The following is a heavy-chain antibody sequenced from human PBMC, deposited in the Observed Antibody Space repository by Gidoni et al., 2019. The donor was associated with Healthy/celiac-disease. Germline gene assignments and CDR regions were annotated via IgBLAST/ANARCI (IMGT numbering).Heavy chain of an antibody. V-gene: IGHV3-23*04. Sequence: EVQLVESGGGLVQPGGSLRLSCAASGFTFSSYAMSWVRQAPGKGLEWVSAISGSGGSTYYADSVKGRFTISRDNSKNTLYLQMNSLRAEDTAVYYCAKDREPTGTTSVPPDDWYFDLWGRGTLVTVSS. CDR1: GFTFSSYA. J-gene: IGHJ2*01. CDR2: ISGSGGST. CDR3: AKDREPTGTTSVPPDDWYFDL. D-gene: IGHD1-7*01.